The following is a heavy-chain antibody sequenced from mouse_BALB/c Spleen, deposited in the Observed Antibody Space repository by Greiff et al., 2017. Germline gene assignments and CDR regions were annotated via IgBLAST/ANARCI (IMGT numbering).Heavy chain of an antibody. CDR1: GYTFTSYW. V-gene: IGHV1S22*01. CDR3: AAYGGRAMDY. D-gene: IGHD1-1*02. Sequence: LKQPGSELVRPGASVKLSCKASGYTFTSYWMHWVKQRPGQGLEWIGNIYPGSGSTNYDEKFKGKATLTSDKSSSTAYMELSSLTSEDSAVYYCAAYGGRAMDYWGQGTSVTVSS. CDR2: IYPGSGST. J-gene: IGHJ4*01.